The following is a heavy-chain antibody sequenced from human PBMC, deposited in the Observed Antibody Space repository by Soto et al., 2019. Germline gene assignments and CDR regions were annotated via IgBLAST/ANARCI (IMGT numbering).Heavy chain of an antibody. J-gene: IGHJ3*02. CDR2: IKQDGSEK. D-gene: IGHD5-12*01. Sequence: GSVRLSFASSGCVYRSYWRIWDRQAPGKELEWVANIKQDGSEKYYVDSVKGRFTISRDNAKNSLYLQMNSLRAEDTAVYYCASEEATDAFDIWGQGTMVTVSS. CDR3: ASEEATDAFDI. CDR1: GCVYRSYW. V-gene: IGHV3-7*01.